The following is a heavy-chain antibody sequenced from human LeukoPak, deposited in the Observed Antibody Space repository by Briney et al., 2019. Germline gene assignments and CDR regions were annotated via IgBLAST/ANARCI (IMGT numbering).Heavy chain of an antibody. CDR3: VRDDYGDYNIDF. CDR1: GFTFSSYW. D-gene: IGHD4-17*01. CDR2: INSDGSST. J-gene: IGHJ4*02. V-gene: IGHV3-74*01. Sequence: GGSLRLSCAVSGFTFSSYWMHWVRQAPGKGPVWVSRINSDGSSTTYADSVKGRFTISRDNAKNTLYLQMNSLRAEDTAVYYCVRDDYGDYNIDFWGQGTLVTVSS.